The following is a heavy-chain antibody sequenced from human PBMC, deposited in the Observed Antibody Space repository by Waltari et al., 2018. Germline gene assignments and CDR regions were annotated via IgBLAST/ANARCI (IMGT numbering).Heavy chain of an antibody. D-gene: IGHD2-2*01. Sequence: QVQLVQSGAAVKRPGASVKVSCKASGYTFTIYDINWVRQAPGQGLVWMGRMNPNSGNTDYAQKFQDRVTMTRSTSLNTAYMELSSLRPEDTAVYYCARRPAGSHFDYWGQGTLVTVSS. CDR3: ARRPAGSHFDY. CDR1: GYTFTIYD. V-gene: IGHV1-8*01. CDR2: MNPNSGNT. J-gene: IGHJ4*02.